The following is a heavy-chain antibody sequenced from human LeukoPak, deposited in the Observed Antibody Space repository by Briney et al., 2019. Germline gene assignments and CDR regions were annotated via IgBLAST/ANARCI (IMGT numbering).Heavy chain of an antibody. CDR2: VNAGNGNT. Sequence: ASVKVSCKASGYTFTTYTIHWVRQAPGQNLEWMGWVNAGNGNTKYSQEFQDRVTITRDTSASAAYMELSSLRSEDMAVYYCARARYESRIWPKSRYDYYHYMDVWGKGTTVTVSS. CDR3: ARARYESRIWPKSRYDYYHYMDV. J-gene: IGHJ6*03. V-gene: IGHV1-3*03. CDR1: GYTFTTYT. D-gene: IGHD3-3*01.